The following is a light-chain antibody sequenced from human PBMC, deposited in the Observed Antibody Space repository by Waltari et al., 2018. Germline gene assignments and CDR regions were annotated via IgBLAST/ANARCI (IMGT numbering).Light chain of an antibody. Sequence: QSAPTQPASVSASPGQSITISCTGTRNDVGSYSYVSWYRQYPGKAPELLIYEVTHRPSGVSVRFSGSRSGSTASLTIAGLQTEDEANYFCCSYTTTTTLVFGTGTKVIVL. CDR3: CSYTTTTTLV. CDR2: EVT. J-gene: IGLJ1*01. V-gene: IGLV2-14*01. CDR1: RNDVGSYSY.